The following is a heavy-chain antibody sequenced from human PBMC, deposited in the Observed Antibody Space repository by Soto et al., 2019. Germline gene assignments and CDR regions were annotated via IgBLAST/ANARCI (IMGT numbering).Heavy chain of an antibody. J-gene: IGHJ6*02. Sequence: EVQLVESGGGLVQPGGSLRLSCAASGFTFSTYEMNWVRQAPGKGLEWISYISSGGATVYYADSVKGRFNISRDNAKNSVYLQMSSLRGEDTATYYCARGYASGWNYYYAMDVWGQGTTVTVSS. CDR1: GFTFSTYE. D-gene: IGHD6-19*01. CDR3: ARGYASGWNYYYAMDV. V-gene: IGHV3-48*03. CDR2: ISSGGATV.